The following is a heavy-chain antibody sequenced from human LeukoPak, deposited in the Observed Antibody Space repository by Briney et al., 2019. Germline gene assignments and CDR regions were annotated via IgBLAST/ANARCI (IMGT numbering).Heavy chain of an antibody. J-gene: IGHJ4*02. D-gene: IGHD6-6*01. Sequence: SETLSLTCTVSGGSISGYYWSWIRQPAGKGLEWIGLTHTSGSTNYNPSLKSRVTMSVDTSKNQFSLKVSSVTAADTAVYYCARDLSNIAALWGQGTLVTVSS. CDR1: GGSISGYY. CDR2: THTSGST. V-gene: IGHV4-4*07. CDR3: ARDLSNIAAL.